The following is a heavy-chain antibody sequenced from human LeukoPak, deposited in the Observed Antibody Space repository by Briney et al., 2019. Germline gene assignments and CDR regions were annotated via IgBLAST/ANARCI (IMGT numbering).Heavy chain of an antibody. J-gene: IGHJ4*02. D-gene: IGHD5-24*01. V-gene: IGHV4-38-2*01. Sequence: SETLPLTCAVSGYSISSGYYWGWSRQPPGGGLEWMGSIYDSGSTYYNPSLKSRVTISVDTSKNQFSLKLSSVTAADTAVYYCARRRVEMATFDYWGQGTLVTVSS. CDR2: IYDSGST. CDR3: ARRRVEMATFDY. CDR1: GYSISSGYY.